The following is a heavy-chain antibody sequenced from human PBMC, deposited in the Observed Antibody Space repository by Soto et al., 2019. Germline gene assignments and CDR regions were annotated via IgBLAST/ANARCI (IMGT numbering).Heavy chain of an antibody. V-gene: IGHV3-20*04. D-gene: IGHD2-21*01. Sequence: EVRLVESGGRVIRPGDSLRLSCLASGFTFDDHGMSWVRQSPGKGLEWVSTINWNGDKTHYADSLKGRFTISRDNAKNSLYLQMNRLGIEDTAFYFCARQIVPPPSYFENWGQGTLVTVSS. CDR3: ARQIVPPPSYFEN. CDR2: INWNGDKT. CDR1: GFTFDDHG. J-gene: IGHJ4*02.